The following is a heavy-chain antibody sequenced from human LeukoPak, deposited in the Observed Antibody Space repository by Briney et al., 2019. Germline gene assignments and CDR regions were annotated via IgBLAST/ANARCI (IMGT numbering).Heavy chain of an antibody. J-gene: IGHJ6*03. Sequence: PSETLSLTCTVSGGYIGSYYWSWIRQPAGKGRKWSGRIYTTESPNYNPSLKSRVTMSVDMSTNQLSLKLSSVPAAHTAVYHCPREGDYGDPSRRLYYMDLWGKGTTVPVSS. CDR2: IYTTESP. D-gene: IGHD4-17*01. CDR3: PREGDYGDPSRRLYYMDL. CDR1: GGYIGSYY. V-gene: IGHV4-4*07.